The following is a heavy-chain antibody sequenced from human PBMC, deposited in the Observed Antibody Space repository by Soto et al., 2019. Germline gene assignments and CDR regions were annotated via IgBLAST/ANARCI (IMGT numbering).Heavy chain of an antibody. V-gene: IGHV3-30*18. D-gene: IGHD6-19*01. CDR2: VTHDGRNT. J-gene: IGHJ4*02. CDR3: AKGGRQWLVTSDVTY. CDR1: GFTFSDYA. Sequence: VQLVEFGGGVVQPGRSLRLSCAASGFTFSDYAMHWVRQAPGKGLEWVAVVTHDGRNTHYADSVKGRFTISRDSSKNTVSLEMTSLRAEDTAVNYCAKGGRQWLVTSDVTYWGQGALVTVSS.